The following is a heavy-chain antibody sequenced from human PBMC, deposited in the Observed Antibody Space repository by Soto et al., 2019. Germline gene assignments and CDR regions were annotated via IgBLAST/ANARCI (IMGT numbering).Heavy chain of an antibody. CDR3: VRESGVAADC. D-gene: IGHD6-19*01. Sequence: ASGGVLVQPGGSLRLSCVASGFTFDSHWMHWVRQAPGEGLVWVSRIKTDGYAAAYADSVNGRFTISRDNTKNTVYLQMNSLRAEDSAVYFCVRESGVAADCWGQGTLVTVSS. CDR2: IKTDGYAA. V-gene: IGHV3-74*01. CDR1: GFTFDSHW. J-gene: IGHJ4*02.